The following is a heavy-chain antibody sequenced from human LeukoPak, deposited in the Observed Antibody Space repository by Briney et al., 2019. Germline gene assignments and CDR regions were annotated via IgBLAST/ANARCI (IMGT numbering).Heavy chain of an antibody. D-gene: IGHD6-13*01. CDR2: ISAYNGNT. V-gene: IGHV1-18*01. Sequence: ASVKVSCKASGGTFSSYAISWVRQAPGQGLEWMGWISAYNGNTNYAQKLQGRVTMTTDTSTSTAYMELRSLRSDDTAVYYCASSSSSWYNYWGQGTLVTVSS. J-gene: IGHJ4*02. CDR3: ASSSSSWYNY. CDR1: GGTFSSYA.